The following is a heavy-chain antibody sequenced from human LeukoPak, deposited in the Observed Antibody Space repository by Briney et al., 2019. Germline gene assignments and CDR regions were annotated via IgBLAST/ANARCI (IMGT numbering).Heavy chain of an antibody. CDR3: SITIFGVVIRPIDY. Sequence: ASVKVSCKASGYTFTSYDINWVRQATGQGLELMGWMNPNSGNTGYAQKFQGRVTMTRNTSISTAYMELSSLRSEDTAVYYCSITIFGVVIRPIDYWGQGTLVTVSS. D-gene: IGHD3-3*01. CDR2: MNPNSGNT. J-gene: IGHJ4*02. V-gene: IGHV1-8*01. CDR1: GYTFTSYD.